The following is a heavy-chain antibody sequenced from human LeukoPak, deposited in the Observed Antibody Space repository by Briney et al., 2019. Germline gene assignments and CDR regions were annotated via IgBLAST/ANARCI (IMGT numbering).Heavy chain of an antibody. CDR2: ISSTSVNT. CDR3: ARADTAMITPDFDF. J-gene: IGHJ4*02. Sequence: GGSLRLSCAASGFTFSNAWMNWVRQAPGKGLEWVSYISSTSVNTHYADSVKGRFTISRDNAKHSLYLQMNNLRDEDTAVYYCARADTAMITPDFDFWGQGTLVTVSS. CDR1: GFTFSNAW. V-gene: IGHV3-48*02. D-gene: IGHD5-18*01.